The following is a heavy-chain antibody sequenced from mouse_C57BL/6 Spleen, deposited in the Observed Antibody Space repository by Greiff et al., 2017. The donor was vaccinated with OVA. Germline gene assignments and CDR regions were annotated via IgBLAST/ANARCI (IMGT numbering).Heavy chain of an antibody. J-gene: IGHJ3*01. CDR3: ARGTTVVATPFAY. V-gene: IGHV1-55*01. CDR1: GYTFTSYW. D-gene: IGHD1-1*01. Sequence: QVQLQQPGAALVKPGASVKMSCKASGYTFTSYWITWVKQRPGQGLEWIGDIYPGSGSTNYNEKFKSKATLTVDTSSSTAYMQLSSLTSEDSAVYYCARGTTVVATPFAYWGQGTLVTVSA. CDR2: IYPGSGST.